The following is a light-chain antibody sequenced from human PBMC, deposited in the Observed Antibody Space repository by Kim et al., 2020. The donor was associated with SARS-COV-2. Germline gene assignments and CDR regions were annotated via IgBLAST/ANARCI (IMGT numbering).Light chain of an antibody. CDR2: GAS. V-gene: IGKV1-12*01. CDR3: QQSPSFPLT. Sequence: ASVGDRFTITCRATQGIGNWLAWYQQKPGKAPKLLIYGASNLQSGVPTRFSGSGSGTDFTLTITSLQPEDIATYYCQQSPSFPLTFGGGTKVDIK. CDR1: QGIGNW. J-gene: IGKJ4*01.